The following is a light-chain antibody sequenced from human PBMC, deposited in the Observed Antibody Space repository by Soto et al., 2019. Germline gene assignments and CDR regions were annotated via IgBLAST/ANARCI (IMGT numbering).Light chain of an antibody. J-gene: IGLJ1*01. V-gene: IGLV2-14*01. CDR1: SSDFGDYNY. Sequence: QSVLTQPASVSGSPGQSITISCSGTSSDFGDYNYVSWYQQHPGKAPKVMIYDVSNRPSGVSNRFSGSKSGNMASLTISGLQAEDEADYYCSSYTTSSTPYVFGTGTKVTVL. CDR3: SSYTTSSTPYV. CDR2: DVS.